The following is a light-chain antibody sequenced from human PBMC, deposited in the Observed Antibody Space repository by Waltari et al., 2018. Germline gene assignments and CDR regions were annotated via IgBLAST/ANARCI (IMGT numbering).Light chain of an antibody. V-gene: IGKV1-39*01. CDR3: QQSDSLPLT. J-gene: IGKJ4*01. CDR2: VIS. Sequence: DIQMTQSPSSLSASVGDRVTITCRASQTINKYLNWYQKKPGRAPNVLISVISYLHTGVPSRFSGSGSGTDFTLTISSLQPEDFATYYCQQSDSLPLTFGGGTKVEIK. CDR1: QTINKY.